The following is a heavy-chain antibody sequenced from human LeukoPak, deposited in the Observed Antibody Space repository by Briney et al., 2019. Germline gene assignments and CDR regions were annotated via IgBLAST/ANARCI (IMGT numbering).Heavy chain of an antibody. D-gene: IGHD3-22*01. Sequence: PSETLSLTCAVSGGSISSGGYSWSWIRQPPGKGLEWIGYIYHSGSTYYNPSLKSRVTISVDRSKNQFSLKLSSVTAADTAVYYCARTPEDSSGFYFDYWGQGTLVTVSS. CDR3: ARTPEDSSGFYFDY. V-gene: IGHV4-30-2*01. J-gene: IGHJ4*02. CDR2: IYHSGST. CDR1: GGSISSGGYS.